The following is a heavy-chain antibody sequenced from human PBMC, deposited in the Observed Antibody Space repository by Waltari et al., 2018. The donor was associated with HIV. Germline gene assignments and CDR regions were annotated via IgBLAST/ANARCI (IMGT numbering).Heavy chain of an antibody. V-gene: IGHV4-39*01. CDR1: GASITKSFYY. J-gene: IGHJ4*02. CDR3: ARLRFHSLYYFDS. Sequence: QLHLQESGPGLVKPSGTLSPTCSVSGASITKSFYYWAWIRQPPGKGLEWSGAIYYGGTAYYNPSVKSRVSASLDASKNELSLKLTSVTATDTALYYCARLRFHSLYYFDSWGPGILVTVSS. D-gene: IGHD3-16*01. CDR2: IYYGGTA.